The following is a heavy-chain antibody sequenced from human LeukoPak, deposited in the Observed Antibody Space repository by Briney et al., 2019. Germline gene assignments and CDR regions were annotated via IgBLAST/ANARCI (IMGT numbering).Heavy chain of an antibody. V-gene: IGHV3-23*01. CDR2: ISGSGGST. CDR3: AKVRCSTLYYYGMDV. Sequence: GGSLRLSCAASGFTFSSYAMSWVRQAPGKGLEWVSAISGSGGSTYYADSVKGRFTISRDNSKNTLYLQMNSLRAEDTAVYYCAKVRCSTLYYYGMDVWGQGTTVTVSS. D-gene: IGHD2-2*01. CDR1: GFTFSSYA. J-gene: IGHJ6*02.